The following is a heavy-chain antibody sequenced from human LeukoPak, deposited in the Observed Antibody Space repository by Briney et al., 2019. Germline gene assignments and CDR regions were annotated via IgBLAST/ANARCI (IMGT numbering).Heavy chain of an antibody. Sequence: ASVKVSCKASGYTFTSYDINWVRQATGQGLAWMGWMNPNSGNTGYAQKFQGRVTITRNTSISTAYMELSSLRSEDTAVYYCARGLGGSGSYITDFDYWGQGTLVTVSS. J-gene: IGHJ4*02. V-gene: IGHV1-8*03. D-gene: IGHD3-10*01. CDR2: MNPNSGNT. CDR1: GYTFTSYD. CDR3: ARGLGGSGSYITDFDY.